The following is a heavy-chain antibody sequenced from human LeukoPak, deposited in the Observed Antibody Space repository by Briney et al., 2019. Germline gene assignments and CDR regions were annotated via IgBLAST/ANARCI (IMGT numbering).Heavy chain of an antibody. V-gene: IGHV1-69*04. J-gene: IGHJ4*02. Sequence: GSSVKVSCKASGGTFSSYAISWVRQAPGQGLEWMGRIIPILGIANYAQKFQGRVTMTRDTSITTAHMELSSLTSDDTAVYYCGRRGGYYDYWGQGTLVTVSS. CDR1: GGTFSSYA. D-gene: IGHD3-3*01. CDR2: IIPILGIA. CDR3: GRRGGYYDY.